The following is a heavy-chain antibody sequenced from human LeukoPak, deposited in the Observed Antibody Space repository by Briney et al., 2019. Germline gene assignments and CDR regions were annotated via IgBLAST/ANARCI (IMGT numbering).Heavy chain of an antibody. CDR3: TADILWFGELTFDY. CDR1: GFTFSNAW. V-gene: IGHV3-15*01. D-gene: IGHD3-10*01. J-gene: IGHJ4*02. CDR2: IKSKTDGGTT. Sequence: GGSLRLSCAASGFTFSNAWMSWVRQAPGKGLEWVGRIKSKTDGGTTDYAAPVKGRFTISRDASKNTLYLQMNSLKTEDTAVYYCTADILWFGELTFDYRGQGTLVTVSS.